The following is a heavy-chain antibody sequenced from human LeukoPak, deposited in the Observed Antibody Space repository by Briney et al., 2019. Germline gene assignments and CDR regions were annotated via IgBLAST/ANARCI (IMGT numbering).Heavy chain of an antibody. D-gene: IGHD3-22*01. CDR2: ITGSGQTK. V-gene: IGHV3-23*01. J-gene: IGHJ4*02. CDR1: GFSFSDYA. CDR3: AKESLVVIESYFDN. Sequence: GGSLRLSCLVSGFSFSDYAMSWVRRAPGKGLEWVSAITGSGQTKYYTDSVKGRFTMSRDNSKNTLYLQMNSLRDEDTAEYFCAKESLVVIESYFDNWGQGPLVLVSS.